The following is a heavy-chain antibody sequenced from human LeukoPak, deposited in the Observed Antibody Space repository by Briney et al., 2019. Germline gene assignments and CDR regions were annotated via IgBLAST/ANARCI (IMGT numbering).Heavy chain of an antibody. D-gene: IGHD3-10*01. CDR3: AKVRTRWAMVRGVPYMDV. V-gene: IGHV3-23*01. J-gene: IGHJ6*03. Sequence: GGSLRLSCAASGFTFSSYAMSWVRQAPGKGLEWVSAISDSSGSTYYADSVKGRFTISRDNSKNTLYLQMNSLRAEDTAVYYCAKVRTRWAMVRGVPYMDVWGKGTTVTVSS. CDR2: ISDSSGST. CDR1: GFTFSSYA.